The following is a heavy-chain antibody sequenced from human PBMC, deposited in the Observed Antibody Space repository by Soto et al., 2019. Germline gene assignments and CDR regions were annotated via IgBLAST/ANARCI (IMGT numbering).Heavy chain of an antibody. V-gene: IGHV3-53*01. D-gene: IGHD2-2*01. CDR3: AREYCSSTSCYALDFDY. J-gene: IGHJ4*02. CDR1: RVIDLGNY. CDR2: IYSGGTI. Sequence: LRHCGASCRVIDLGNYISMIRQAPGKGLEWVSVIYSGGTIYYADSVKGRFTISRDNAKNSLYLQMNSLRAEDTAVYYCAREYCSSTSCYALDFDYWGQGTLVTVSS.